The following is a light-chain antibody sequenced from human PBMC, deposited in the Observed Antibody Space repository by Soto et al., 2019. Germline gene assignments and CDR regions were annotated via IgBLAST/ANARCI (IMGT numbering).Light chain of an antibody. V-gene: IGKV4-1*01. CDR1: RSGLSSSHNKDY. J-gene: IGKJ2*01. CDR3: QQFYGDPYS. CDR2: WAS. Sequence: DIVVTQSPDSLAVSLGETATIKCRTDRSGLSSSHNKDYLWWYQLKPGQPPKLLIYWASTRSSGVPDRFSGIGSVTDCTLTIRSLQADDVAPYFWQQFYGDPYSFGQGTKLEIK.